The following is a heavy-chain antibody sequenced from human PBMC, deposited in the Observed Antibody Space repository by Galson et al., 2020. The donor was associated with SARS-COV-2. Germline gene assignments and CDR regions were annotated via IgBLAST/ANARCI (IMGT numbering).Heavy chain of an antibody. CDR1: GGSVNSNTYY. V-gene: IGHV4-39*01. CDR3: VIIMVLQLGGSLVDY. CDR2: IYYGGST. D-gene: IGHD3-10*01. Sequence: SETLSLTCTVPGGSVNSNTYYWAWIRQPPGKGLEWIGSIYYGGSTYYNPSLKSRVTISVDTSKNQFSLNLNSVTAADTAVYYCVIIMVLQLGGSLVDYWGQGTLVTVSS. J-gene: IGHJ4*02.